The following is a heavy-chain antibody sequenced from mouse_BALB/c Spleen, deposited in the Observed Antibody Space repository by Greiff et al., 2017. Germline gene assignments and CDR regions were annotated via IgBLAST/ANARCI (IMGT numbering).Heavy chain of an antibody. J-gene: IGHJ4*01. CDR1: GFNIKDYY. D-gene: IGHD2-1*01. CDR2: IDPENGNT. CDR3: ARSMVTTVYYYAMDY. V-gene: IGHV14-1*02. Sequence: VQLQQSGAELVRPGALVKLSCKASGFNIKDYYMHWVKQRPEQGLEWIGWIDPENGNTIYDPKFQGKASITADTSSNTAYLQLSSLTSEDTAVYYCARSMVTTVYYYAMDYWGQGTSVTVSS.